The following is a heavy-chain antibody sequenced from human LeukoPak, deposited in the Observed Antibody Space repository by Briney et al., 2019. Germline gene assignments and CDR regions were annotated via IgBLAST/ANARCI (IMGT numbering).Heavy chain of an antibody. CDR1: GFTFSDYY. V-gene: IGHV3-11*04. Sequence: PGGSLRLSCAASGFTFSDYYMSWIRQAPGKGLEWVSYISTSTTTIYYANSVKGRFTISRDNAKKSLYLQMNSLRVEDTGVYYCASSGEGALDNWGQGTLVTVSS. CDR2: ISTSTTTI. J-gene: IGHJ4*02. D-gene: IGHD1-26*01. CDR3: ASSGEGALDN.